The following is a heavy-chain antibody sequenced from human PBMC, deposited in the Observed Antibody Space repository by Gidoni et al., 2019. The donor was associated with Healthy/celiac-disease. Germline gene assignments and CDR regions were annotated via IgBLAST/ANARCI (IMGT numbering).Heavy chain of an antibody. CDR2: ISGSGGRT. Sequence: EVQLLESGGGLVQPGGSLRLSSAASGFTFSSYPMSWVRQAPGKGLEWVSAISGSGGRTYYADSVKGRFTISRDNSKNTLYLQMNSLRAEDTAVYYCAKDPPIYDSSGYDAFDIWGQGTMVTVSS. D-gene: IGHD3-22*01. J-gene: IGHJ3*02. V-gene: IGHV3-23*01. CDR1: GFTFSSYP. CDR3: AKDPPIYDSSGYDAFDI.